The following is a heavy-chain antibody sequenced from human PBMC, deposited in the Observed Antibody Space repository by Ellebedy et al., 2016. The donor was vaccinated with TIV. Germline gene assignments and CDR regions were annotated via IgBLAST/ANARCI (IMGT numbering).Heavy chain of an antibody. CDR2: ISYDGSNK. D-gene: IGHD2-15*01. CDR3: ARGGSYYYYMDV. Sequence: GGSLRLXXAASGFTFSSYGMHWVRQAPGKGLEWVAVISYDGSNKYYADSVKGRFTISRDNAKNSLYLQMNSLRAEDTAVYYCARGGSYYYYMDVWGKGTTVTVSS. V-gene: IGHV3-30*03. CDR1: GFTFSSYG. J-gene: IGHJ6*03.